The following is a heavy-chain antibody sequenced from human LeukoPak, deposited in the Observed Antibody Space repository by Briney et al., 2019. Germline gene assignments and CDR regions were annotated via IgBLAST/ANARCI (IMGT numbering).Heavy chain of an antibody. CDR3: ARDLLGEPGNFDY. Sequence: GGSLRLSCAASGFTFSHYSMNWVRQSPGKGLEWLSSISSGSSYIYYADSVKGRFTISRDNAKNSLYLQMNSLRAEDTAVYYCARDLLGEPGNFDYWGQGTLVTVSS. CDR1: GFTFSHYS. D-gene: IGHD3-16*01. V-gene: IGHV3-21*01. J-gene: IGHJ4*02. CDR2: ISSGSSYI.